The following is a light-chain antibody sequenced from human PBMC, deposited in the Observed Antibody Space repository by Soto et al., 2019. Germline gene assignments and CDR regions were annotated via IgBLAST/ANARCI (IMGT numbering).Light chain of an antibody. V-gene: IGLV1-47*02. CDR2: GTN. CDR1: SSNIGGYNY. J-gene: IGLJ1*01. CDR3: SSYAGSSNV. Sequence: QSVLTQPPSASGTPGQRVTISCSGGSSNIGGYNYVYWYQQYPGTAPKLLVFGTNLRPSGVPDRFSASKSGTSGSLTISGLRSEDEADYYCSSYAGSSNVFGTGTKLTVL.